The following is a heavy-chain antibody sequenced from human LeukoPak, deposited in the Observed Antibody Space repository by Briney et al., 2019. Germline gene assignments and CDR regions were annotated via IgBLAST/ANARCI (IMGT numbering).Heavy chain of an antibody. CDR2: INHSGST. V-gene: IGHV4-34*01. J-gene: IGHJ4*02. Sequence: SETLSLTCAVYGGSFSGYYWSWIRQPPGKGLEWIGEINHSGSTNYNPSLKSRVTISVDTSKNQFSLKLSSVTAADTAVYYCARTQSRLKNFDYWGQGTLVTVSS. CDR1: GGSFSGYY. CDR3: ARTQSRLKNFDY.